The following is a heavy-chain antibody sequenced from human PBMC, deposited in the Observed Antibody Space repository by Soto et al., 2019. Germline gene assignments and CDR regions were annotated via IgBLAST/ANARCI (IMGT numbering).Heavy chain of an antibody. V-gene: IGHV3-23*01. J-gene: IGHJ4*02. CDR1: GFTFSSYA. D-gene: IGHD3-10*01. Sequence: GGSLRLSCAASGFTFSSYAMSWVRQAPGKGLEWVSAISGSGGSTYYADSVKGRFTISRDNSKNTLYLQMNSLRAEDTAVYYCAKDLQLDYYGSGSYRYFDYWGQGTLVTVSS. CDR2: ISGSGGST. CDR3: AKDLQLDYYGSGSYRYFDY.